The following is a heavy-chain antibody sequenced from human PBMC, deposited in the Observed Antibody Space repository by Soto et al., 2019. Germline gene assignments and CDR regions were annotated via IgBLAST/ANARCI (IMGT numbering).Heavy chain of an antibody. J-gene: IGHJ5*02. CDR2: IYPGDSDT. D-gene: IGHD6-13*01. CDR3: ARRYYSSSGWFDP. CDR1: GYSFTSYW. Sequence: GESLKISCKGSGYSFTSYWIAWVRQVPGKGLEWMGIIYPGDSDTRYSPSFQGQVTISADKSISTAYLQWSSLKASDTAMYYCARRYYSSSGWFDPWGQGTLVTISS. V-gene: IGHV5-51*01.